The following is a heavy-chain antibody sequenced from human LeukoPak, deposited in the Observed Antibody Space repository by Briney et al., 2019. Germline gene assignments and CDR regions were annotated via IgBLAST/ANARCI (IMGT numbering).Heavy chain of an antibody. CDR3: ARGAVKHYSSCFQFDY. CDR2: IYHSGST. J-gene: IGHJ4*02. CDR1: GYSISSGYY. Sequence: SETLSLTCTVSGYSISSGYYWGWIRQPPGKGLEWIGSIYHSGSTYYNPSLKSRVTISVDTSKNQFSLKLSSVTAADTAVYYWARGAVKHYSSCFQFDYLGPGTPVTVSS. V-gene: IGHV4-38-2*02. D-gene: IGHD3-22*01.